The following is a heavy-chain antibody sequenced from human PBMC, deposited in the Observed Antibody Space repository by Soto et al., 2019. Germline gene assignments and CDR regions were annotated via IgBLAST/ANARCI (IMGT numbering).Heavy chain of an antibody. D-gene: IGHD3-22*01. CDR3: ARDLRGYDSSGYYYNYFDP. CDR1: GCSVSSGTYF. CDR2: IYYSVST. Sequence: SATLSLTCTVSGCSVSSGTYFWRWIRQPPGKGLEWLGNIYYSVSTNYNPSLKSRGIISVDPSKNQFSLKLTSVTAADTAVYYCARDLRGYDSSGYYYNYFDPCGQGTLVTVSS. V-gene: IGHV4-61*01. J-gene: IGHJ5*02.